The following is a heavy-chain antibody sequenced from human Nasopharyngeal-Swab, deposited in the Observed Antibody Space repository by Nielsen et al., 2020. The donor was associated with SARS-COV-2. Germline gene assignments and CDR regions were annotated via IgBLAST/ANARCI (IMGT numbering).Heavy chain of an antibody. Sequence: ASVKVSCKVSGYTLTELSMHWVRQAPGNGLEWMGGFDPEDGETIYAQKFQGRVTITEDTSTDTAYMELSSLRSEDTAVYYCATSSVFGELLGYYYGMDVWGQGTTVTVSS. CDR1: GYTLTELS. D-gene: IGHD3-10*02. J-gene: IGHJ6*02. CDR3: ATSSVFGELLGYYYGMDV. V-gene: IGHV1-24*01. CDR2: FDPEDGET.